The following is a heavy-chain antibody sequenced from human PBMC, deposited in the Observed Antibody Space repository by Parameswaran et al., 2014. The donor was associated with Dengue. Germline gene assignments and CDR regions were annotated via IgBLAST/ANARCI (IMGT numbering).Heavy chain of an antibody. J-gene: IGHJ4*02. Sequence: GESLKISCAASGFTFSSYAMSWVRQAPGKGLEWVSAISGSGGSTYYADSVKGRFTISRDNSKNTLYLQMNSLRAEDTAVYYCAKEDTTMVQGGYFDYWGQGTLVTVSS. CDR1: GFTFSSYA. V-gene: IGHV3-23*01. D-gene: IGHD3-10*01. CDR2: ISGSGGST. CDR3: AKEDTTMVQGGYFDY.